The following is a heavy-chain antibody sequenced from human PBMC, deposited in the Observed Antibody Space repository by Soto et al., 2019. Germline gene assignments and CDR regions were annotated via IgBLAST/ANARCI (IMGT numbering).Heavy chain of an antibody. V-gene: IGHV3-33*01. Sequence: GGSLRLSCVASGFTFSSYGMHWVRQAPGKGLEWVAVIWYDGSNKYYVDSVKGRFTISRDNSKNTLYLQMNSLRAEDTAVYYCARETYYYDSSGPSYFDYWGQGTRVT. CDR3: ARETYYYDSSGPSYFDY. CDR2: IWYDGSNK. CDR1: GFTFSSYG. D-gene: IGHD3-22*01. J-gene: IGHJ4*02.